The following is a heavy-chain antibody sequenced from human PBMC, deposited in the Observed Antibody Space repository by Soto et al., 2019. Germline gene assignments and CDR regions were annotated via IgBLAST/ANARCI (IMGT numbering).Heavy chain of an antibody. D-gene: IGHD3-22*01. CDR2: IIPIFGTA. J-gene: IGHJ6*02. Sequence: SVKVSCKASGGTFSSYAISWVRQAPGQGLEWMGGIIPIFGTANYAQKLQGRVTMTTDTSTSTAYMELRSLRSDDTAVYYCARDTNYYDSSGTKNNYYYYGMDVWGQGTTVTVSS. CDR3: ARDTNYYDSSGTKNNYYYYGMDV. V-gene: IGHV1-69*05. CDR1: GGTFSSYA.